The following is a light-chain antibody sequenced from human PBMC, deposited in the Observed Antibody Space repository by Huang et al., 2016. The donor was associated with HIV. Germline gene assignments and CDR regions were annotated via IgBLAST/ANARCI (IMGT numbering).Light chain of an antibody. J-gene: IGKJ1*01. CDR1: QSIKSN. CDR2: GAS. V-gene: IGKV3-15*01. CDR3: QQYDYWPPVT. Sequence: IVMTQSPVTLSVSPGERAALSCRAGQSIKSNLAWYQQKPGQAPRLRIDGASTRATGVPARFSGSGSGTEFTLTINNLQSDDFAVYYCQQYDYWPPVTFGQGTKV.